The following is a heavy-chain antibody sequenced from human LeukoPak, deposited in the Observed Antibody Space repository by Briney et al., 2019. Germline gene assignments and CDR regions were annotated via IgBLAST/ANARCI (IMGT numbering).Heavy chain of an antibody. J-gene: IGHJ3*02. Sequence: WETLSLTCTVSGGSISSYYWSWIRQPPGKGLEWIGYIYYSGSTNYNPSLKSRVTISVDTSKNQFSLKLTSVTAADTAVYYCARDYSGSSDAFDIWGQGTMVTVSS. D-gene: IGHD1-26*01. CDR2: IYYSGST. V-gene: IGHV4-59*01. CDR1: GGSISSYY. CDR3: ARDYSGSSDAFDI.